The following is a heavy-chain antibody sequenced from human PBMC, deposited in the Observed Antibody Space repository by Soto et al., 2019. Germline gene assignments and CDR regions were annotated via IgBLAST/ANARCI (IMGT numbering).Heavy chain of an antibody. CDR1: GFDLGGYW. CDR2: IDNDGSST. CDR3: ARGLAGPDY. Sequence: VQLVESGGGLVQPGGSLRLSCAVSGFDLGGYWMHWVRQGPGKGLMWVALIDNDGSSTTYADAVRGRFTISRDNAKNTLYLEMNSLGAEDTAVYYCARGLAGPDYRGQGTLVTVSS. V-gene: IGHV3-74*01. J-gene: IGHJ4*02. D-gene: IGHD6-19*01.